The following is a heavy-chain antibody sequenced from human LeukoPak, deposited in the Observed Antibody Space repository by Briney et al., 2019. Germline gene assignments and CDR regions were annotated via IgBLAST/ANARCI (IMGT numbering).Heavy chain of an antibody. CDR3: AKDWGSSGWYNYFDP. CDR2: ISYNGNRK. V-gene: IGHV3-30*18. Sequence: GGSLRLSCAVSGFTISSHCMHWVRQAPGKGLEWVAMISYNGNRKYYGDSVEGRFTISRDNSKDTLYLEMDSLRTEDTAVYYCAKDWGSSGWYNYFDPWGQGTLVTVSS. CDR1: GFTISSHC. J-gene: IGHJ5*02. D-gene: IGHD6-19*01.